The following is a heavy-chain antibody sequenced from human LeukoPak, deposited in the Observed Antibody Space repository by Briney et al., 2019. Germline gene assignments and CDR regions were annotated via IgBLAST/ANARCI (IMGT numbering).Heavy chain of an antibody. CDR3: ARGVPDIVVVPAAISNPGFDP. V-gene: IGHV4-31*03. J-gene: IGHJ5*02. CDR1: GAAISSGGYY. CDR2: IFYTGST. Sequence: SQTLSLTCTVSGAAISSGGYYWSWIRQHPGKGLEWIGYIFYTGSTYYNPSLKSRLTISVDTSKNQFSLKLSSVTAADTAVYYCARGVPDIVVVPAAISNPGFDPWGQGTLVTVSS. D-gene: IGHD2-2*01.